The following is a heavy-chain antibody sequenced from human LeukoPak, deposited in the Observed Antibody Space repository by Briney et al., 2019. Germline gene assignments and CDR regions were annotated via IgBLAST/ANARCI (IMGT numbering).Heavy chain of an antibody. CDR2: ISYDGSKK. J-gene: IGHJ4*02. CDR1: GFTFSSYG. CDR3: AKDRSAHYSFDY. V-gene: IGHV3-30*18. Sequence: PGRSLRLSCAASGFTFSSYGMHWVRQAPGKGLEWVAVISYDGSKKYYADSVKGRFTISRDNSKNTLYLQMNSLRAGDTAVYYCAKDRSAHYSFDYWGQGTLVTVSS.